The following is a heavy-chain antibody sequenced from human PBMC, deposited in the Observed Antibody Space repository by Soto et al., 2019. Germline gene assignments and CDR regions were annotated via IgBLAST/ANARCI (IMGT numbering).Heavy chain of an antibody. CDR2: ISGSGGST. V-gene: IGHV3-23*01. Sequence: EVQLLESGGGLVQPGGSLRLSCAASGFTFSVYAMSWVRQAPGKGLECVSGISGSGGSTSYADSVKGRFTISRDNSKNPLSLQMNSLRAADTAVYYCAKALYGGHDYWGPGALVTVSS. J-gene: IGHJ4*02. CDR1: GFTFSVYA. D-gene: IGHD4-17*01. CDR3: AKALYGGHDY.